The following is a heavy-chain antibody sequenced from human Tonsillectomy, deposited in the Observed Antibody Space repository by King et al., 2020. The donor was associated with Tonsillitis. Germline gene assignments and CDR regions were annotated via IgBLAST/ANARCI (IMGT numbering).Heavy chain of an antibody. CDR2: IPDDGNNK. Sequence: VQLVESGGGVVQPGRSLKLSCAASGFTFSSFAIHWLRQAPGKGLEWVAVIPDDGNNKYYADSVKGRFTISRDNSKNTLYLRLNSLRAEDTAVYFCARVREGDYVPDSFDIWGQGTMVSVSS. CDR1: GFTFSSFA. CDR3: ARVREGDYVPDSFDI. V-gene: IGHV3-30*04. J-gene: IGHJ3*02. D-gene: IGHD4-17*01.